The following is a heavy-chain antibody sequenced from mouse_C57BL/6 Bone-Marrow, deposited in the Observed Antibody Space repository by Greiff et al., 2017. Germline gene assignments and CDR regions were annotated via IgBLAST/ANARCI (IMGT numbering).Heavy chain of an antibody. V-gene: IGHV1-82*01. J-gene: IGHJ2*01. CDR3: ARRRTYSNYYYFDY. CDR1: GYAFSSSW. CDR2: IYPGDGDT. D-gene: IGHD2-5*01. Sequence: QVQLQQSGPELVKPGASVKISCKASGYAFSSSWMNWVKQRPGKGLEWIGRIYPGDGDTNYNGKFKGKATLTADKSSSTAYMQLSSRTSEDSAVYFCARRRTYSNYYYFDYWGQGTTLTVSS.